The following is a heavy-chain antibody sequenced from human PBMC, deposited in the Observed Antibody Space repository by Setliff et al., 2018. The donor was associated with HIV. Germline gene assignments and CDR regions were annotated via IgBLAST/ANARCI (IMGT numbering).Heavy chain of an antibody. J-gene: IGHJ4*02. CDR1: SGSFSGYY. CDR3: ARRFEQWLAFDY. D-gene: IGHD6-19*01. V-gene: IGHV4-34*01. CDR2: INHSGGT. Sequence: PSETLSLTCAVYSGSFSGYYWSWIRQPPGKGLEWIGEINHSGGTDYHPSLKSRVTISVDTSKNQFSLKLGSVTAADTAVYFCARRFEQWLAFDYWGQGTLVTVSS.